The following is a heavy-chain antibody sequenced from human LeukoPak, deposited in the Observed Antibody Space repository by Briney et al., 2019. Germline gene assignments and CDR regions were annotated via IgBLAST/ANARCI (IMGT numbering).Heavy chain of an antibody. CDR2: ISGSGGNT. CDR3: AKRGVVIRVILVGFHKEAYYFDS. CDR1: GITLSNYG. Sequence: GGSLRLSCAVSGITLSNYGMSWVRQAPGKGPEWVSGISGSGGNTYYADSVKGRFTISRDNSKNTLYLQMNSLRAEDTAVYFCAKRGVVIRVILVGFHKEAYYFDSWGQGALVTVPS. V-gene: IGHV3-23*01. J-gene: IGHJ4*02. D-gene: IGHD3-22*01.